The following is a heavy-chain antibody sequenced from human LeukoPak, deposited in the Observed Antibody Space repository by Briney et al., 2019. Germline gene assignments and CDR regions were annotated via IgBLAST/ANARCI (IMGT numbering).Heavy chain of an antibody. J-gene: IGHJ6*03. CDR1: GYTFTGYY. CDR3: ARGQNAAHYYQYYYMDV. D-gene: IGHD1-1*01. Sequence: ASVKVSCKASGYTFTGYYMHWVRQATGQGLEWMGWMNPNSGNTGYAQKFQGRVTMTRNTSISTAYMELSSLRSEGTAVYYCARGQNAAHYYQYYYMDVWGKGTTVTISS. CDR2: MNPNSGNT. V-gene: IGHV1-8*02.